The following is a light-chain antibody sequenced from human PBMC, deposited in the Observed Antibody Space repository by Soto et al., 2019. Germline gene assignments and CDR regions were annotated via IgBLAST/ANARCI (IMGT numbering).Light chain of an antibody. CDR1: SSNIETNT. CDR3: AAWDDSLNGVL. CDR2: SNN. V-gene: IGLV1-44*01. Sequence: QSVLTQPPSASGTPGQTVTISCSGSSSNIETNTVTWYQQLPGTAPKLLIYSNNQRPSGVPDRFSGSKSGTSASLGISGLQSEDEADYYCAAWDDSLNGVLFGGGTKLTVL. J-gene: IGLJ2*01.